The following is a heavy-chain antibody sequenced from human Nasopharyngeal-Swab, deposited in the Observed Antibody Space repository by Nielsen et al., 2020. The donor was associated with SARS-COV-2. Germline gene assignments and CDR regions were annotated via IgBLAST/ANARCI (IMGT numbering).Heavy chain of an antibody. CDR3: ARGLYSSGFSYYYYGMDV. J-gene: IGHJ6*02. CDR2: MNPNSGNT. D-gene: IGHD6-19*01. V-gene: IGHV1-8*01. Sequence: LVRQAPGQGLEWMGWMNPNSGNTGYAQKFQGRVTMTRNTSISTAYMELSSLRSEDTAVYYCARGLYSSGFSYYYYGMDVWGQGTTVTVSS.